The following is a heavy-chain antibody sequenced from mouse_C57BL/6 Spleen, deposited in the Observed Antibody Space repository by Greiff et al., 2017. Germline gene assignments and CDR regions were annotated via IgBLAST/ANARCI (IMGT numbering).Heavy chain of an antibody. CDR2: IYPGDGDT. V-gene: IGHV1-82*01. D-gene: IGHD1-1*01. CDR3: ARTVVNYAMDY. CDR1: GYAFSSSW. J-gene: IGHJ4*01. Sequence: QVQLQQSGPELVKPGASVTISCKASGYAFSSSWMNWVKQRPGKGLEWIGRIYPGDGDTNYNGKFKGKATLTADKSSSTAYMQLSSLTSEDSAVYFCARTVVNYAMDYWGQGTSVTVSS.